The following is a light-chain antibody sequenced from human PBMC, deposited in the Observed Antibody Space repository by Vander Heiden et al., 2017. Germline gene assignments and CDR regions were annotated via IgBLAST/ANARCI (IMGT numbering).Light chain of an antibody. Sequence: SSELTQDPTVSVTLGQTVKITCQGASLRTYPTSWYQQKPGQALVLVIYGNDKRPSGIPDRFSGSSSGNTASLTITGAQAEDEADYHCNSRDSSGNHRVVFGGGTKLTVL. J-gene: IGLJ2*01. CDR1: SLRTYP. V-gene: IGLV3-19*01. CDR2: GND. CDR3: NSRDSSGNHRVV.